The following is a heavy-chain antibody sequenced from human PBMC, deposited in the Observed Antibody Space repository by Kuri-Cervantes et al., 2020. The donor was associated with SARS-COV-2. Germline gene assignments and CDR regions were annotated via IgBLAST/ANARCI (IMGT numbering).Heavy chain of an antibody. D-gene: IGHD6-19*01. Sequence: GESLKISCAASGFTFSSYGMHWVRQAPGKGLEWVAAIWYDGSNRYYADSVEGRFTISRDNSKNTLYLQMNSLRPEDTAVDYCARDLVVSSGWDYYMDVWGKGPTVTVSS. CDR1: GFTFSSYG. V-gene: IGHV3-33*01. CDR2: IWYDGSNR. CDR3: ARDLVVSSGWDYYMDV. J-gene: IGHJ6*03.